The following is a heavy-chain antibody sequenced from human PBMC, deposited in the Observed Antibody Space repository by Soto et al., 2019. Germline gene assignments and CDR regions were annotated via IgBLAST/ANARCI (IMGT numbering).Heavy chain of an antibody. V-gene: IGHV1-2*07. CDR3: ARHQQPHYHTPAVDV. J-gene: IGHJ6*02. CDR1: GYTFTHYY. D-gene: IGHD6-13*01. CDR2: INPNSGAT. Sequence: QVHLVQSGAEVKKPGASMKVSCKASGYTFTHYYIHWLRQAPGQGLEWMGWINPNSGATNYAHQFQGRVTMTRDTSITTAYMELSRLRSDDADVYFGARHQQPHYHTPAVDVWGQGTTVTVSS.